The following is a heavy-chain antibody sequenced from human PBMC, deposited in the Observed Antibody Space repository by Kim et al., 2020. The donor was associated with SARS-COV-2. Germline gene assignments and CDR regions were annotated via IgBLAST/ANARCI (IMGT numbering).Heavy chain of an antibody. CDR1: GVAISDYY. V-gene: IGHV4-59*01. J-gene: IGHJ4*02. D-gene: IGHD3-22*01. Sequence: SETLSLTCTVSGVAISDYYCNWIRQTPGKGLESIGFIHPSGSSHYNPSFKWRVTISLDTSKNQLSLKLTSVTAAYTAVYYCATGNDSEKVGYWGQGTLATVSS. CDR2: IHPSGSS. CDR3: ATGNDSEKVGY.